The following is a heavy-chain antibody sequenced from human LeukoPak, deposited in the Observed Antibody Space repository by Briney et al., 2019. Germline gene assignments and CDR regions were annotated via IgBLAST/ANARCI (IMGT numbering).Heavy chain of an antibody. CDR2: IIPLVDGT. J-gene: IGHJ4*02. V-gene: IGHV1-69*04. Sequence: SVKVSCKASADTFSSFAISWVRQAPGQGPEWMGRIIPLVDGTHYAQKFQGRVTITADKSTATAYIEVSSLTSEDTAVYFCARESGSEPFDYWGQGTLVTVSS. CDR1: ADTFSSFA. CDR3: ARESGSEPFDY. D-gene: IGHD1-26*01.